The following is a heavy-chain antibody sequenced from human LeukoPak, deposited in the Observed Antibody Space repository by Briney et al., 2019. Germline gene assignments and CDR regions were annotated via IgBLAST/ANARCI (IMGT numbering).Heavy chain of an antibody. J-gene: IGHJ6*03. CDR3: ARGVVVPAAIQAWGRYYYMDV. CDR2: IIPIFGTA. D-gene: IGHD2-2*01. V-gene: IGHV1-69*05. CDR1: GGTFSSYA. Sequence: GASVKVSCKASGGTFSSYAISWVRQAPGQGLEWMGGIIPIFGTANYAQKFQGRVTITTDESTSTAYMELSSLRSEDTAVYYCARGVVVPAAIQAWGRYYYMDVWGKGTTVTVSS.